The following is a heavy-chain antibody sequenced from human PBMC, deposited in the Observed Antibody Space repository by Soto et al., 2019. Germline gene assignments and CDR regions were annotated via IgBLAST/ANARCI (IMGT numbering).Heavy chain of an antibody. D-gene: IGHD5-18*01. Sequence: QVQLVQSGAEVKKPEASVKVSCKASGYTFTSYDINWVRQATGQGLEWMGWMNPNSGNTGYAQKFQGRVTMTRNTSISTAYMELSSLRSEDTAVYYCARGGDSYGYGYYYGMDVWGQGTTVTVSS. CDR2: MNPNSGNT. V-gene: IGHV1-8*01. CDR3: ARGGDSYGYGYYYGMDV. J-gene: IGHJ6*02. CDR1: GYTFTSYD.